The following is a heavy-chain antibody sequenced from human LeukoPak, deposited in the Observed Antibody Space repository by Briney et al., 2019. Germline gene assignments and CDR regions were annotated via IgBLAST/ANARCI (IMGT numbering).Heavy chain of an antibody. CDR1: GFTFSSYS. V-gene: IGHV3-21*01. Sequence: PGGSLRLSCAASGFTFSSYSMNWVRQAPGKGLEWVSSISSSSSYIYYADSVKGRFTISRDNAKNSLYLQMNSLRAEDTAVYYCVRSKGSSFRSPFDYWGQGTLVTVSS. J-gene: IGHJ4*02. D-gene: IGHD6-6*01. CDR3: VRSKGSSFRSPFDY. CDR2: ISSSSSYI.